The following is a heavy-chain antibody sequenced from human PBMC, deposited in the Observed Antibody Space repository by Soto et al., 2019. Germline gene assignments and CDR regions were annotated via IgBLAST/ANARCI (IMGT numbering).Heavy chain of an antibody. D-gene: IGHD6-13*01. CDR3: ARGHYNSSYKGPYYYYYMDV. CDR2: INHSGST. V-gene: IGHV4-34*01. J-gene: IGHJ6*03. CDR1: GGSFSGYY. Sequence: SETLSLTCAVYGGSFSGYYWSWIRQPPGKGLEWIGEINHSGSTNYNPSLKSRVTISVDTSKNQFSLKLSSVTAADTAVYYCARGHYNSSYKGPYYYYYMDVWGKGTTVTVSS.